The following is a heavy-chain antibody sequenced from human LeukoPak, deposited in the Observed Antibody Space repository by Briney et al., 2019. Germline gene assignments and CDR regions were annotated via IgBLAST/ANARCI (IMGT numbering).Heavy chain of an antibody. CDR1: GGSFSGYY. J-gene: IGHJ6*02. D-gene: IGHD3-3*01. CDR3: ARGDGFWSGYSRYYYYGMDV. CDR2: INHSGST. V-gene: IGHV4-34*01. Sequence: SETLSLTCAVYGGSFSGYYWSWIRQPPGKGLEWIGEINHSGSTNYNPSLKSRVTISVDTPKNQFSLKLSSVTAADTAVYYCARGDGFWSGYSRYYYYGMDVWGQGTTVTVSS.